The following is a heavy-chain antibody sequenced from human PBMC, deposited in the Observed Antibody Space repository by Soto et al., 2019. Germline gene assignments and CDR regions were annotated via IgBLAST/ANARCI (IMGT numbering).Heavy chain of an antibody. CDR2: ISSSSSYI. CDR1: GFTFSSYS. J-gene: IGHJ6*02. CDR3: ARGQRITIFGVVTNPYYYGMDV. D-gene: IGHD3-3*01. Sequence: VGSLRLSCAASGFTFSSYSMNWVRQAPGKGLEWVSSISSSSSYIYYADSVKGRFTISRDNAKNSLYLQMNSLRAEDTAVYYCARGQRITIFGVVTNPYYYGMDVWGQGTTVTVSS. V-gene: IGHV3-21*01.